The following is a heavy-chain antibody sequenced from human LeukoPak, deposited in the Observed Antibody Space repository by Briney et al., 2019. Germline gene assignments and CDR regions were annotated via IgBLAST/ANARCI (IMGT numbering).Heavy chain of an antibody. CDR3: ARLMRSDAFDI. V-gene: IGHV4-59*08. Sequence: SETLSLTCTVSGGSISSYYWSWIRQPPGKGLEWIGYIYYSGSTNYHPSLKSRVTISVDTSKNQFSLKLSSVTAADTAVYYCARLMRSDAFDIWGQGTMVTVSS. D-gene: IGHD5-24*01. CDR2: IYYSGST. J-gene: IGHJ3*02. CDR1: GGSISSYY.